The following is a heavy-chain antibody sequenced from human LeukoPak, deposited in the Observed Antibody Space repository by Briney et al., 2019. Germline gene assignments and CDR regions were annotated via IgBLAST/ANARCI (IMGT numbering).Heavy chain of an antibody. CDR1: GGSISSYY. Sequence: SETLSLTRTVSGGSISSYYWSWIRQPPGKGLEWIGYIYYSGSTNYNPSLKSRVTISVDTSKNQFSLKLSSVTAADTAVYYCARKRRGYCSSTSCYEEDDYWGQGTLVTVSS. V-gene: IGHV4-59*01. D-gene: IGHD2-2*01. CDR2: IYYSGST. CDR3: ARKRRGYCSSTSCYEEDDY. J-gene: IGHJ4*02.